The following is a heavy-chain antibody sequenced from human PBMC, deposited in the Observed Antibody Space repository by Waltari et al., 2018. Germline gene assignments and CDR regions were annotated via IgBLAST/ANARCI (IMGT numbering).Heavy chain of an antibody. CDR1: GFSLCNYG. CDR3: AKDAFGNTYLDY. V-gene: IGHV3-33*03. Sequence: QVQLVESGGGVVQPGKSLRLSCVASGFSLCNYGMHWVRQTPGRGLEWVALTWSDGSVEYYADSVRCRFTVSRDNSKNILYLDMDSLRVDDTATYYCAKDAFGNTYLDYWGQGTLVTVSS. CDR2: TWSDGSVE. J-gene: IGHJ4*02. D-gene: IGHD3-10*01.